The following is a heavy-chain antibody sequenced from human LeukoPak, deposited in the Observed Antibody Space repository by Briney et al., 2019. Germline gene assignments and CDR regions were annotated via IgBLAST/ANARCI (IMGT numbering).Heavy chain of an antibody. Sequence: PGGSLRLPCAASGFTFGSYWMNWVRQAPGKGLEWVANIKQDGSEKYYVDSVKGRFTISRDNAKNSLYLQMNSLRAEDTAVYYCARGGWAAPDYWGQGTLVTVSS. CDR3: ARGGWAAPDY. V-gene: IGHV3-7*01. CDR2: IKQDGSEK. CDR1: GFTFGSYW. D-gene: IGHD6-19*01. J-gene: IGHJ4*02.